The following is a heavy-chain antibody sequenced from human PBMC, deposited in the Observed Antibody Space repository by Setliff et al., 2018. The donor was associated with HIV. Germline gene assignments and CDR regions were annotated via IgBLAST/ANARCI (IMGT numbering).Heavy chain of an antibody. J-gene: IGHJ4*02. V-gene: IGHV1-3*03. CDR2: INVGNGNT. CDR3: ARGSKRWLQIDFFNY. D-gene: IGHD5-12*01. CDR1: GYNFTSHA. Sequence: ASVKVSCKASGYNFTSHAFHWVRQAPGQSLEWMGWINVGNGNTRYSREFEGRVTITRDTSASTVHLELTSLRSEDMAVYYCARGSKRWLQIDFFNYWGQGTLVTVSS.